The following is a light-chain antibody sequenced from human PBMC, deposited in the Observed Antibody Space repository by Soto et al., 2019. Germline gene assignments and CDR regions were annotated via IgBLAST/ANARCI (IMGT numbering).Light chain of an antibody. CDR3: QQYGSSPGWT. Sequence: VMTQAPATLSVSPGERATLSCRASQTINNNVAWHQLKVGQAPRLLIYGASNRATGIPDRFSGSGSGTDFTLTISRLEPEDFAVYYCQQYGSSPGWTFGQGTKVDI. J-gene: IGKJ1*01. CDR2: GAS. V-gene: IGKV3-20*01. CDR1: QTINNN.